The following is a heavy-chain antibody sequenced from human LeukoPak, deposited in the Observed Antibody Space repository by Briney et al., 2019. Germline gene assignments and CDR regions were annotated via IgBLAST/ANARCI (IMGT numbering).Heavy chain of an antibody. J-gene: IGHJ3*02. V-gene: IGHV3-30*02. D-gene: IGHD3-3*01. Sequence: GGSLRLSCAASGFTFSSYGMHWVRQAPGKGLEWVAFIRYDGSNKYYADSVKGRFTISRDNSKNTLYLQMNSLRAEDTAVYYCAKDEVLRFLEWLSPGALDIWGQGTMVTVSS. CDR1: GFTFSSYG. CDR2: IRYDGSNK. CDR3: AKDEVLRFLEWLSPGALDI.